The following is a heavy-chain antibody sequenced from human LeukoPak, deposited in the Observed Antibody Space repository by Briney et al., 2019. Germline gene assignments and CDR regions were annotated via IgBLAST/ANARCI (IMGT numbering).Heavy chain of an antibody. CDR1: GFTFSSYA. D-gene: IGHD2-2*02. V-gene: IGHV3-30-3*01. CDR2: ISYDGSNK. J-gene: IGHJ4*02. CDR3: ARSGIQSGYCSSTSCYTGY. Sequence: GGSLRLSCAASGFTFSSYAMHWVRQAPGKGLEWVAVISYDGSNKYYADSVKGRFTISRDNSKNTLYLQMNSLRAEDTAVYYCARSGIQSGYCSSTSCYTGYWGQGTLVTVSS.